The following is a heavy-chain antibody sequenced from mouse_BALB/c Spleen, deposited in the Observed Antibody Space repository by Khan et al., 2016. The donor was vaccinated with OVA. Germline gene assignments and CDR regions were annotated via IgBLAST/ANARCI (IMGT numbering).Heavy chain of an antibody. CDR1: GYTFLDYV. J-gene: IGHJ2*01. Sequence: GQRKKAGPGREKKGAAVKMSCKASGYTFLDYVMNWVKQRTGQGLEWIGQIYPGSGNPYYNEKFKGKATLTTDKSSNTAYMQLSSLTSEDSAVYFCARSGYGSLVYWGQGTALTVSS. CDR2: IYPGSGNP. D-gene: IGHD1-1*01. CDR3: ARSGYGSLVY. V-gene: IGHV1-77*01.